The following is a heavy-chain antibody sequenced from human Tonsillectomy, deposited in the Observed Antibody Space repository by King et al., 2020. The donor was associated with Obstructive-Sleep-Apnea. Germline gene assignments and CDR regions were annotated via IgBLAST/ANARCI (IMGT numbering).Heavy chain of an antibody. CDR2: INPSGGST. CDR1: GYTFTSYY. CDR3: ANSPGIAAAGTGGWFDP. V-gene: IGHV1-46*01. D-gene: IGHD6-13*01. J-gene: IGHJ5*02. Sequence: VQLVQSGAEMKKPGASVKVSCKASGYTFTSYYMHWVRQAPGQGLEWMGIINPSGGSTSYAQKFQGRVTMTRDTSTSTVYMELSSLRSEDTAVYYCANSPGIAAAGTGGWFDPWGQGTLVTVSS.